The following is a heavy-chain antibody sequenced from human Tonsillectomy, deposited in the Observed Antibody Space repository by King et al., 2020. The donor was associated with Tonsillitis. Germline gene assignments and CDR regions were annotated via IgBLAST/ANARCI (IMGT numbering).Heavy chain of an antibody. Sequence: VQLVESGGGLVQPGRSLRLSCAASGFTFDDNAMHWVRQAPGKGLEWVSVINWNSGSIGYADSVKGRFTISRENAKNSLYLQMNSLRAEDTALYYCAKGRDYYDSSGIDYWGQGTLVTVSS. CDR1: GFTFDDNA. CDR3: AKGRDYYDSSGIDY. J-gene: IGHJ4*02. D-gene: IGHD3-22*01. V-gene: IGHV3-9*01. CDR2: INWNSGSI.